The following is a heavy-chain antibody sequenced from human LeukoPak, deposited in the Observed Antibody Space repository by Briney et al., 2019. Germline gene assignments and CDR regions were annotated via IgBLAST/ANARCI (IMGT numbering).Heavy chain of an antibody. CDR3: ARYYYDSSGIDY. D-gene: IGHD3-22*01. CDR1: GGSISSSSYY. J-gene: IGHJ4*02. Sequence: SETLSLTCTVSGGSISSSSYYWGWIRQPPGKGLEWIGSIYYSGSTYYNPPLKSRVTISVDTSKNQFSLKLSSVTAADTAVYYCARYYYDSSGIDYWGQGTLVTVSS. V-gene: IGHV4-39*07. CDR2: IYYSGST.